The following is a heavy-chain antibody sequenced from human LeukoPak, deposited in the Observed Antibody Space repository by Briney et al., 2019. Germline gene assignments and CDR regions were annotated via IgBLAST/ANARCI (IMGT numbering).Heavy chain of an antibody. CDR2: ISAYNGNT. V-gene: IGHV1-18*01. D-gene: IGHD3-16*02. CDR1: GSTFTSYG. J-gene: IGHJ4*02. Sequence: ASVKVSCKASGSTFTSYGISWVRQAPGHGREGMGWISAYNGNTNYAQKLQGRVPMTTDTSTSTAYMELRSLRSDDTAVYYCARDAPGDYVWGSYRYFDYWGQGTLVTVSS. CDR3: ARDAPGDYVWGSYRYFDY.